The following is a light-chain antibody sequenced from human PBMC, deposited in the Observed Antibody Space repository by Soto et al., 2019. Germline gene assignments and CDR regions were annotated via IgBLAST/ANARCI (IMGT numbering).Light chain of an antibody. CDR3: SSYAGSSIPVV. CDR1: SSDVGGYNC. CDR2: EVS. Sequence: QSALTQPPSASGSPGQSVTISCTGTSSDVGGYNCVSWYQQHPGKAPKLMIYEVSKRPSGVPDRFSGSKSGNTASLTVSGLQAEDEADYYCSSYAGSSIPVVFGGGTKLTVL. J-gene: IGLJ2*01. V-gene: IGLV2-8*01.